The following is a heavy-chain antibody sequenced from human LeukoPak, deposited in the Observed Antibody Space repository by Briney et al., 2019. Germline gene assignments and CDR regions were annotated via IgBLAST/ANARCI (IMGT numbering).Heavy chain of an antibody. CDR3: ARDFPNPFPVESGLDC. V-gene: IGHV1-2*02. D-gene: IGHD3-3*01. CDR2: INPNSGAT. J-gene: IGHJ4*02. CDR1: GYPFTGYY. Sequence: GASVKVSCKASGYPFTGYYMHWVRQAPGHGLEWMGWINPNSGATDYAQKFQGRVTMTRDTSVSTAYLELRTLTSDDTAVYYCARDFPNPFPVESGLDCWGQGTLVTVSS.